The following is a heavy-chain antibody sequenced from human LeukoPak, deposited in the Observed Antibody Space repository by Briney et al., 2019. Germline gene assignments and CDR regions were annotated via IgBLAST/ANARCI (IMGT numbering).Heavy chain of an antibody. Sequence: SETLSLTCAVYGGSFSGYYWSWIRQPPGKGLEWIGEINHSGSTNYNPSLKSRVTISVDTSKNQFSLKLSSVTAADTAVYYCARGGIAAAGKWFDPWGQGTLVTVSS. CDR2: INHSGST. J-gene: IGHJ5*02. CDR3: ARGGIAAAGKWFDP. D-gene: IGHD6-13*01. V-gene: IGHV4-34*01. CDR1: GGSFSGYY.